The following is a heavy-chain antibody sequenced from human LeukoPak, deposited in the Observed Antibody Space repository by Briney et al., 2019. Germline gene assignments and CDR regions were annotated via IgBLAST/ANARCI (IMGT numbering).Heavy chain of an antibody. Sequence: SVPLSLPCTLSVGSISSYYWRWIRQPPRKRLEWIGYIYYSGSTNYNPSLKSRVTISVDTSKNQFSLKLSSVTAADTAVYYCARVRGSAFDIWGQGTMVTVSS. D-gene: IGHD2-15*01. CDR2: IYYSGST. J-gene: IGHJ3*02. CDR1: VGSISSYY. CDR3: ARVRGSAFDI. V-gene: IGHV4-59*01.